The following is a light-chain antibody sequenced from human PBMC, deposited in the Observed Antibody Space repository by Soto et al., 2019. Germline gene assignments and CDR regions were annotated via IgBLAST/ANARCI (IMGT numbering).Light chain of an antibody. CDR3: CSYAGRSTVI. J-gene: IGLJ2*01. CDR2: EGN. Sequence: QSALTQPASVSGSPGQSITISCTGTSGDIGTYNLVSWYQQHPGRALKLIIFEGNKRPSGVSNRFSASKSGNTASLAVSGLQAEDEADYHCCSYAGRSTVICGGGTKLTVL. CDR1: SGDIGTYNL. V-gene: IGLV2-23*01.